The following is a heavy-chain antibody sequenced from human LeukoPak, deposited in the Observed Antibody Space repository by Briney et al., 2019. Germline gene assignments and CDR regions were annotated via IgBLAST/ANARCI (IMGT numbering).Heavy chain of an antibody. CDR3: ATGGIYCGGDCYSDAFDI. CDR2: ISYDGSNK. V-gene: IGHV3-30*04. Sequence: PGGSLRLSCAASGFTFSSYAMHWVRQAPGKGLEWVAVISYDGSNKYYADSVKGRFTISRDNSKNTLYLQVNSLRAEDTAVYYCATGGIYCGGDCYSDAFDIWGQGAMVTVSS. D-gene: IGHD2-21*02. CDR1: GFTFSSYA. J-gene: IGHJ3*02.